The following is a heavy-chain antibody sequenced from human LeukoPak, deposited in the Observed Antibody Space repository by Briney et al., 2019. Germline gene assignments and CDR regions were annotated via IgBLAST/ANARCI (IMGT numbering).Heavy chain of an antibody. D-gene: IGHD3-10*01. CDR3: TRRGTWSGSIALDY. CDR1: GFTFSSYS. CDR2: IRSKAYGGTT. V-gene: IGHV3-49*04. Sequence: GGSLRLSCAASGFTFSSYSMNWVRQAPGKGLEWVGFIRSKAYGGTTEYAASVKGRFTISRDDSKSIAYLQMNSLKTEDTAVYYCTRRGTWSGSIALDYWGQGTLVTVSA. J-gene: IGHJ4*02.